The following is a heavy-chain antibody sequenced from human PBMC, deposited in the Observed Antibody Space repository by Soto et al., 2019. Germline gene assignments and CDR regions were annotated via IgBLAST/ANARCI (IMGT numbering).Heavy chain of an antibody. V-gene: IGHV4-39*01. J-gene: IGHJ4*02. CDR1: GGSINSSSYY. CDR3: ARHQLDSSGYPVTTIDY. Sequence: PSETLSLTCTVSGGSINSSSYYWGWIRQPPGKGLEWIGSIYYSGSTYYNPSLRSRVTISVDTSKNQFSLKLSSVTAADTVVYYCARHQLDSSGYPVTTIDYSGQGTLVTVST. D-gene: IGHD3-22*01. CDR2: IYYSGST.